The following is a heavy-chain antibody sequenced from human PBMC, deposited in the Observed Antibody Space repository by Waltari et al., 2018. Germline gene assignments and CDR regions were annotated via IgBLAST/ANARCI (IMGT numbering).Heavy chain of an antibody. CDR1: GGSISSYY. CDR2: IYYSGGT. D-gene: IGHD6-13*01. V-gene: IGHV4-59*08. CDR3: ARLGAAAGGGSYYFDY. Sequence: QVQLRESGLGLVKPSETLSLTFTAPGGSISSYYWSWIRRPPGKGLEWIGYIYYSGGTNDNPSLKSRVTIAVDTSKNQFSLKLSAVTAADTAVYYCARLGAAAGGGSYYFDYWGQGTLVTVSS. J-gene: IGHJ4*02.